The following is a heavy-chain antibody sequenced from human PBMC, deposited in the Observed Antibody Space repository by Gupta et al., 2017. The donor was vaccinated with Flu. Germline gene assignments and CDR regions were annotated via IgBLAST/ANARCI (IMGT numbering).Heavy chain of an antibody. J-gene: IGHJ4*02. Sequence: APGKGLELVSHITGTGGSTSYADSVKGRFTISRDNSKSTLYLQMNSLRVEDTALYFCAKDLCGQNFYSAFDYWGLGTLVTVSS. D-gene: IGHD2-21*01. CDR2: ITGTGGST. V-gene: IGHV3-23*01. CDR3: AKDLCGQNFYSAFDY.